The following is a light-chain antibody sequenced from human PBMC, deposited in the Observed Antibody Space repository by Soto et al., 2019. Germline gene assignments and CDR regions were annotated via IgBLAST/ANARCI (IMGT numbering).Light chain of an antibody. CDR1: SCDVAIYNY. V-gene: IGLV2-11*01. J-gene: IGLJ1*01. Sequence: QSVLTQPRSVSGSPGQSVTISCTGTSCDVAIYNYISWYQQHPGEAPKLMIHDVSERPSGVPDRFSGSKSGNTASLTISGLWSEDEADYYCCSYAGSYTFARNVFGTGTKVTVL. CDR3: CSYAGSYTFARNV. CDR2: DVS.